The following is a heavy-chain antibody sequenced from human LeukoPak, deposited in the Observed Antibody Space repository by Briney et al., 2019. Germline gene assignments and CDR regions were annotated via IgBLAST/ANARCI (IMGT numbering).Heavy chain of an antibody. D-gene: IGHD4-17*01. CDR3: AGLLSLHRGRTHYYGMDV. V-gene: IGHV4-59*08. CDR1: GGSISSYY. Sequence: PSETLSLTCTVSGGSISSYYWSWIRQPPGKGLEWIGYIYYSGSTNYNPSLKSRVTISVDTSKNQFSLKLSSVTAADTAVYYCAGLLSLHRGRTHYYGMDVWGQGTTVTVSS. CDR2: IYYSGST. J-gene: IGHJ6*02.